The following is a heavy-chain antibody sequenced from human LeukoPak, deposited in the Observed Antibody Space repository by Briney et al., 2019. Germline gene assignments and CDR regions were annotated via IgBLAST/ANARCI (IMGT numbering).Heavy chain of an antibody. D-gene: IGHD3-10*01. V-gene: IGHV1-2*04. CDR3: ARESYGSGSYDY. CDR2: INPNSGGT. J-gene: IGHJ4*02. Sequence: ASVKVSCKASGYTFTSYGISWVRQAPGQGREWMGWINPNSGGTNYAQKFQGWVTMTRDTSISTAYMELSRLRSDDTAVYYCARESYGSGSYDYWGQGTLVTVSS. CDR1: GYTFTSYG.